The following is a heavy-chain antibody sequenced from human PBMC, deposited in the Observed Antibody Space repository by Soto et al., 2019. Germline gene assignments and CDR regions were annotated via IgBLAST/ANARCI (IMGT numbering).Heavy chain of an antibody. CDR1: GGSISSGGYY. CDR2: IYYSGST. V-gene: IGHV4-31*03. D-gene: IGHD7-27*01. Sequence: SETLSLTCTVSGGSISSGGYYWSWIRQHPGKGLEWIGYIYYSGSTYYNPSLKSRVTISVDTSKNQFSLKLSSVTAADTAVYYCARDIKLGAWGTYYYGMDVWGQGTTVTFSS. CDR3: ARDIKLGAWGTYYYGMDV. J-gene: IGHJ6*02.